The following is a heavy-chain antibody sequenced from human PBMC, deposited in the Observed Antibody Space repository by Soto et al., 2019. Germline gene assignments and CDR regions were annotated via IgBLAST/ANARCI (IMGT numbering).Heavy chain of an antibody. V-gene: IGHV1-18*01. CDR2: ISAHNGNT. Sequence: GASVNVSCKASGYTFTSYGISWVRQAPGQGLEWMGWISAHNGNTKYEQKLQGRVTMTTDTSTSTAYVELRSLRSDDTAVYYCARDLGGFPDYWGQGTLVTVSS. CDR3: ARDLGGFPDY. D-gene: IGHD5-12*01. CDR1: GYTFTSYG. J-gene: IGHJ4*02.